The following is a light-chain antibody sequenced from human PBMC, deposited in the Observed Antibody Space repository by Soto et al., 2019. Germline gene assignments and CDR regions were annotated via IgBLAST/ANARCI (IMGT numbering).Light chain of an antibody. CDR2: DVS. J-gene: IGKJ1*01. CDR3: QQYVMSPWT. Sequence: EIVLTQSPGILSLSPGERATLSCRASQSVRNNYLAWYQKKPGQAPRLLMYDVSSRATGIPDRFSGSGSGTEFTLTISRLAPEDFAVYYCQQYVMSPWTFGQGTKVDIK. CDR1: QSVRNNY. V-gene: IGKV3-20*01.